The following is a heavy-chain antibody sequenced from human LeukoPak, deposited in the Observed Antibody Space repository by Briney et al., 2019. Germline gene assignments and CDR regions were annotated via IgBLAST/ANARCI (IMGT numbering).Heavy chain of an antibody. CDR1: GFTVSSNY. Sequence: GGSLRLSCAASGFTVSSNYMSWVRQAPGKGLEWVSVIYSGGSTYYADSVKGRFTISRDNSKNTLYLQMNSLRAEDTAVYYCAKAIAAQTDNKDYWGQGTLVTVSS. J-gene: IGHJ4*02. D-gene: IGHD6-25*01. V-gene: IGHV3-53*01. CDR2: IYSGGST. CDR3: AKAIAAQTDNKDY.